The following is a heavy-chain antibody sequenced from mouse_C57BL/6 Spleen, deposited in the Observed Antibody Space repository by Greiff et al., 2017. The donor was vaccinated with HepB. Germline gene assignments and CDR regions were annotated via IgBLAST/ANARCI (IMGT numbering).Heavy chain of an antibody. V-gene: IGHV6-3*01. Sequence: EVKLLESGGGLVQPGGSMKLSCVASGFTFSNYWMNWVRQSPEKGLEWVAQIRLKSDNYATHYAESVKGRFTISRDDSKSSVYLQMNNLRAEDTGIYYCTVYYDYDSAWFAYWGQGTLVTVSA. CDR1: GFTFSNYW. J-gene: IGHJ3*01. CDR3: TVYYDYDSAWFAY. D-gene: IGHD2-4*01. CDR2: IRLKSDNYAT.